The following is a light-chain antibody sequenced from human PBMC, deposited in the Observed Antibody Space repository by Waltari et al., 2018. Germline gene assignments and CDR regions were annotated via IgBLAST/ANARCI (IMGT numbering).Light chain of an antibody. CDR3: QHRSSWPPEVS. V-gene: IGKV3-11*01. CDR2: DTS. CDR1: QSLSSS. Sequence: EIVLTQSPATLSLSPGAGATLSCRASQSLSSSLSWYQQKPGQAPRILIDDTSNRATGIPARFSGRGSGTDFTLTISSLEADDFALYYCQHRSSWPPEVSFGQGTRLEIK. J-gene: IGKJ5*01.